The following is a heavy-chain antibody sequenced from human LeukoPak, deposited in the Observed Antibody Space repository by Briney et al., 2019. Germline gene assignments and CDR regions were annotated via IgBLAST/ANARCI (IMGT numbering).Heavy chain of an antibody. D-gene: IGHD6-13*01. J-gene: IGHJ4*02. CDR3: RMGSWYFREMYYFDC. CDR2: IYYSGST. Sequence: SETLSLTCTVSGGSISSSSYYWGWIRQPPGKGLEWIGSIYYSGSTYYNPSLKSRVTISVDTSKNQFSLKLSSVTAADTAVYYCRMGSWYFREMYYFDCWAREPWSPSPQ. V-gene: IGHV4-39*01. CDR1: GGSISSSSYY.